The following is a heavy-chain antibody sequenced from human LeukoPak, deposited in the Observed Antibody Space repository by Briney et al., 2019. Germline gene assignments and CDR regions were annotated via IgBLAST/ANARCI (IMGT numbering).Heavy chain of an antibody. D-gene: IGHD2-15*01. CDR2: INTNTGNP. Sequence: ALVKVSCKASGYTFTSNGLGWVRQAPGQGLEWMGWINTNTGNPTYAQGFTGRFVFSLDTSDNTAYLQISSLKAEDTAVYYCARKSVAATPRDIVYQYSYMDVWGKGTTVTVSS. V-gene: IGHV7-4-1*02. CDR3: ARKSVAATPRDIVYQYSYMDV. CDR1: GYTFTSNG. J-gene: IGHJ6*03.